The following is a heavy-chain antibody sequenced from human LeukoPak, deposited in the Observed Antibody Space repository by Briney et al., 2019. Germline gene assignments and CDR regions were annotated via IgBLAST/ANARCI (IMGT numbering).Heavy chain of an antibody. Sequence: ATVTVSCTASGYTFGSYDINWVRQAPGQGLEWIGWMTSGSDNTAYAQRFQGRFTITRDTSTNTAYMELSGLRSEDTAIYYCARLSQTAAFYYTSGYYFCCYWRRGTLVT. D-gene: IGHD3-22*01. CDR1: GYTFGSYD. V-gene: IGHV1-8*03. J-gene: IGHJ4*02. CDR2: MTSGSDNT. CDR3: ARLSQTAAFYYTSGYYFCCY.